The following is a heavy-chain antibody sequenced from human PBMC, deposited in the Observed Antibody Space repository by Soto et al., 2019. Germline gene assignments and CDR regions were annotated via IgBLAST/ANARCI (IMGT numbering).Heavy chain of an antibody. CDR2: NYTADDET. CDR3: ARDEGVASGN. CDR1: GYTFSSSP. D-gene: IGHD5-12*01. Sequence: ASVKVSCKASGYTFSSSPLYWVPKAPGQRPVWVVCNYTADDETKYSQKFQDRVTLTRDTSPSTAYMEVSSLTPEDTAVYYCARDEGVASGNWGQGTLVTVSS. V-gene: IGHV1-3*04. J-gene: IGHJ4*02.